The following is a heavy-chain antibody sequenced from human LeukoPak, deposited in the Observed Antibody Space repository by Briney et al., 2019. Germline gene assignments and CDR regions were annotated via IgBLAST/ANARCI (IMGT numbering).Heavy chain of an antibody. CDR3: ASSGWYRGTFDS. J-gene: IGHJ4*02. D-gene: IGHD6-19*01. V-gene: IGHV1-69*13. CDR1: GGTFSGYA. CDR2: IIPGFGTA. Sequence: GASVKVSCKASGGTFSGYAISWVRQAPGQGLEWMGGIIPGFGTANNAQKFQGRVTITADESTSTAYLELSSLRSEDTAVYYCASSGWYRGTFDSWGQGTLVTVSS.